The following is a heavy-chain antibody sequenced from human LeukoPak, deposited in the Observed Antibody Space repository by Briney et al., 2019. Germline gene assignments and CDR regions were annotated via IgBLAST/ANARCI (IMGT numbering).Heavy chain of an antibody. J-gene: IGHJ6*03. CDR1: GFTFDDYG. CDR2: ISWNGGST. Sequence: GGSLRLSCAASGFTFDDYGMSWVRQAPGKGLEWVSGISWNGGSTGYADSVKGRFTISRDNAKNSLYLQMNSLRAEDTALYYCARAGYCSSTSCQTPYYYYYMDVWAKGPRSPSP. D-gene: IGHD2-2*01. CDR3: ARAGYCSSTSCQTPYYYYYMDV. V-gene: IGHV3-20*04.